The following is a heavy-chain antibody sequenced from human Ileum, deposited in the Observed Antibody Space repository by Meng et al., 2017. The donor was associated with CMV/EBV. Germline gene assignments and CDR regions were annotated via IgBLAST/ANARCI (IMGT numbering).Heavy chain of an antibody. CDR1: GGSFSGHY. J-gene: IGHJ4*02. CDR3: ARIPRGGTYESYYFDL. CDR2: IYYSGHS. V-gene: IGHV4-34*02. D-gene: IGHD5-12*01. Sequence: QVQLEQWGAGLLKPSETLSLNCAVYGGSFSGHYWSWIWQPPGKGLEWVGSIYYSGHSYYNQSLETRVTILIDTSKKHFSLKLHSVTAADTAMYYCARIPRGGTYESYYFDLWGQGTLVTVSS.